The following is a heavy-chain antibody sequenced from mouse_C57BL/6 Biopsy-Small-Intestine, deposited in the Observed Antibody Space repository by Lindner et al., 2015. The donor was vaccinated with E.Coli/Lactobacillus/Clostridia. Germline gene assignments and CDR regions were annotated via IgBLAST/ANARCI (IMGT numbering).Heavy chain of an antibody. V-gene: IGHV14-2*01. D-gene: IGHD3-2*02. CDR3: ARSGWDRGYFNI. CDR1: GFDIKDYY. J-gene: IGHJ1*03. CDR2: IDPENGET. Sequence: VQLQESGAELVKPGASVKLSCTASGFDIKDYYMHWVKQRIEQGLEWIGRIDPENGETKNAPKFQGKATITADTSSNTANLQLSRLTSEDTAVYYCARSGWDRGYFNIWGTGTTVTVSS.